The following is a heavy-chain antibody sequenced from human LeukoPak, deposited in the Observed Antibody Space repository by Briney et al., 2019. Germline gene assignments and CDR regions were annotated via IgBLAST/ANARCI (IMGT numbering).Heavy chain of an antibody. CDR2: INTDGSTT. D-gene: IGHD1-26*01. J-gene: IGHJ4*02. CDR3: ARGRGGSYHY. CDR1: GFTFSNDW. Sequence: GVSLRLSCAASGFTFSNDWMHWIRQAPGKGLVWVSRINTDGSTTTYADSVKGRLTISRDNAKNTLYLQMNSLRVEDTAVYYCARGRGGSYHYWGQGTLVTVSS. V-gene: IGHV3-74*01.